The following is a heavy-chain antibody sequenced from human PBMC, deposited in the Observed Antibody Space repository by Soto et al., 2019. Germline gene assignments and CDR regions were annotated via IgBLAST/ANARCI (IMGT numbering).Heavy chain of an antibody. D-gene: IGHD2-21*02. CDR3: AKGTTHIVVVTAISAPSFDY. V-gene: IGHV3-23*01. J-gene: IGHJ4*02. Sequence: PGGSLRLSCAASGFTFSSYAMSWVRQAPGKGLEWVSAISGSGGSTYYADSVKGRFTISRDNSKNTLYLQMNSLRAEDTAVYYCAKGTTHIVVVTAISAPSFDYWGQGTLVTVSS. CDR2: ISGSGGST. CDR1: GFTFSSYA.